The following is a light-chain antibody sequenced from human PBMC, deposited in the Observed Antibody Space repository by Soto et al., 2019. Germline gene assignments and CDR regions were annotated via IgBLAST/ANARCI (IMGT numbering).Light chain of an antibody. J-gene: IGKJ1*01. CDR1: QGISNY. V-gene: IGKV1-27*01. CDR3: QKYNSAPCT. CDR2: VAS. Sequence: DIQMTQSRSSLSASVGDRVTITCRASQGISNYLAWYQQQPGKVPKLPIYVASTLQSGVPSRFSGSGSGTDFTLTISSLQPEDGATYYCQKYNSAPCTFGQGTKVEIK.